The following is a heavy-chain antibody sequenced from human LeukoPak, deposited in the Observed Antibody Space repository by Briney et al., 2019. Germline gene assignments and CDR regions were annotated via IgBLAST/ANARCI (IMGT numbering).Heavy chain of an antibody. CDR3: ARDRRRIAARPGWFDP. CDR2: ISSSSSYI. J-gene: IGHJ5*02. CDR1: GFTFSSYS. V-gene: IGHV3-21*04. D-gene: IGHD6-6*01. Sequence: GRSLRLSCAASGFTFSSYSMNWVRQAPGKGLEWVSSISSSSSYIYYADSVKGRFTISRDNAKNSLYLQMNSLRAEDTAVYYCARDRRRIAARPGWFDPWGQGTLVTVSS.